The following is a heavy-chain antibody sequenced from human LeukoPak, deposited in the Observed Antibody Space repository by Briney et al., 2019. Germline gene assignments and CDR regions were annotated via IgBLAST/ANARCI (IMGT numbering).Heavy chain of an antibody. Sequence: ASVKVSCKASGYTFTAYYVHWVRQAPGQGLEWMGWITPNSGGTKYAQKFQGRVTMTRDTSISTVYMELSGLRSDDTAVYYCARGFRLSAIEDWFDPWGQGTLVTVFS. V-gene: IGHV1-2*02. J-gene: IGHJ5*02. CDR1: GYTFTAYY. CDR3: ARGFRLSAIEDWFDP. CDR2: ITPNSGGT. D-gene: IGHD2-2*02.